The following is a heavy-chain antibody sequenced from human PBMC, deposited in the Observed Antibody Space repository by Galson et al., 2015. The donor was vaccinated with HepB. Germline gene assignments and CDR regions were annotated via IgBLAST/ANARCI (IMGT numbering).Heavy chain of an antibody. CDR3: ARDRSHSLDF. D-gene: IGHD2-15*01. Sequence: SVKVSCKASGYRFTDNGISWVRQAPGQGLEWVGWISANSGRTTYAWRLLGRLTLTTDTSTSTAYMELRSLRSDDTAIYYCARDRSHSLDFWGQGTLVTVSS. J-gene: IGHJ4*02. CDR2: ISANSGRT. CDR1: GYRFTDNG. V-gene: IGHV1-18*01.